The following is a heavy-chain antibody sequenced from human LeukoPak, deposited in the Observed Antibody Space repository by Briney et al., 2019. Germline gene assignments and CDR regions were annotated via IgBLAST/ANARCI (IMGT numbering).Heavy chain of an antibody. CDR3: ARGIQYASGSYYSDLIGTEYFHH. J-gene: IGHJ1*01. V-gene: IGHV3-23*01. CDR2: VSAGGATT. D-gene: IGHD3-10*01. Sequence: GGSLRLSCAASGFTFSSNAMTWVRQAPGKGVEWVSGVSAGGATTYYADSVKGRFTISRDNSKNTVSLQVNSLRAEDTAVYYCARGIQYASGSYYSDLIGTEYFHHWGQGTLVIVSS. CDR1: GFTFSSNA.